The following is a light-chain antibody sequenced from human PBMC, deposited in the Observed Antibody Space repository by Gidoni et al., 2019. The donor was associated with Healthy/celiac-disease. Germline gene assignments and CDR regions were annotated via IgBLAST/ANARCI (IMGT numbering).Light chain of an antibody. V-gene: IGKV3-11*01. CDR2: DAS. CDR1: QSVSSY. CDR3: QQRSNWPPL. Sequence: DIVFTQSPATLSLSPGERATLFCRPSQSVSSYLAWYQQKPGQAPRLLIYDASNRATGIPARFSGSGSGTDFTLTISSLEPEDFAVYYCQQRSNWPPLFGPGTKVDIK. J-gene: IGKJ3*01.